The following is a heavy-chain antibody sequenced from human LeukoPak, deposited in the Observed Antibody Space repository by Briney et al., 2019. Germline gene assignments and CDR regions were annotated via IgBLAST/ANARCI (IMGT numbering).Heavy chain of an antibody. V-gene: IGHV1-18*01. CDR1: GYTFTSYG. J-gene: IGHJ4*02. CDR3: ARGPGYYDSSGYYYYFDY. Sequence: GASVKVSCKASGYTFTSYGISWVRQAPGQGLEWMGWISAYNGNTNYAQKLQSRVTMTTDTSTSTAYMELRSLRSDDTAVYYCARGPGYYDSSGYYYYFDYWGQGTLVTVSS. D-gene: IGHD3-22*01. CDR2: ISAYNGNT.